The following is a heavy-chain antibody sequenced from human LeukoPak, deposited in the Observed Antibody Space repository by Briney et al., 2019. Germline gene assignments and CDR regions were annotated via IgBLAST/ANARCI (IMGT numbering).Heavy chain of an antibody. CDR1: GYTFTSYH. CDR3: ARSYKMDV. J-gene: IGHJ6*02. Sequence: ASVKVSCKASGYTFTSYHIHWVRQVPGQGLEWMGVINPSEGSTDYAQKFQDRVSLTRDTSTSTVYMDLSRLRCEDTAVYYCARSYKMDVWGQGTTVTVSS. CDR2: INPSEGST. V-gene: IGHV1-46*01. D-gene: IGHD5-24*01.